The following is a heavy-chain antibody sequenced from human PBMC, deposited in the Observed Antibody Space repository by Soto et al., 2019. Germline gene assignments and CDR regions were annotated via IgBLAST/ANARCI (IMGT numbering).Heavy chain of an antibody. J-gene: IGHJ4*02. CDR3: AREYTYGSNFFDC. CDR2: ISHSGST. CDR1: GGSISSSAYY. Sequence: QVQLQESGPGLVKPSQTLSLTCTVSGGSISSSAYYWSWIRQHPGKGLEWIGYISHSGSTYYNPSLKSSVIITVDTSKNQFSLSLPSVTAADTAVYYCAREYTYGSNFFDCWGQGALVTVSS. V-gene: IGHV4-31*03. D-gene: IGHD5-18*01.